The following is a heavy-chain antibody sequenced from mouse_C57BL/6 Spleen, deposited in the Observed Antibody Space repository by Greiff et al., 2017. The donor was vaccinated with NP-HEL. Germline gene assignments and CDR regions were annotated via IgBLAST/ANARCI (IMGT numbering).Heavy chain of an antibody. Sequence: QVQLQQSGAELVMPGASVKLSCKASGYTFTSYWMHWVKQRPGQGLEWIGEIDPSDSYTNYNQKFKGKSTLTVDKSSSTAYMQLSSLTSEDSAVYYCARSPSYFDYWGQGTTLTVSS. CDR3: ARSPSYFDY. CDR2: IDPSDSYT. J-gene: IGHJ2*01. CDR1: GYTFTSYW. V-gene: IGHV1-69*01.